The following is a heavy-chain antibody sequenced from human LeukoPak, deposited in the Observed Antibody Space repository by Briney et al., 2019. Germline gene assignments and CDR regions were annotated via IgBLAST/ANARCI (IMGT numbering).Heavy chain of an antibody. CDR2: INPGGGGT. Sequence: ASVEVSCKASGYSLTTYYMHWVRQAPGQGLEWMAIINPGGGGTKYAQKFQGRVTMTRDTPTNTVYMELSSLKTEDTAVYYCASVYLYGMDVWGQGTTVTVSS. CDR3: ASVYLYGMDV. J-gene: IGHJ6*02. V-gene: IGHV1-46*01. D-gene: IGHD2-8*01. CDR1: GYSLTTYY.